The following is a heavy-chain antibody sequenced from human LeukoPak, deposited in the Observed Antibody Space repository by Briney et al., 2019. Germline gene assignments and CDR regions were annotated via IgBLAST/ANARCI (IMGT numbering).Heavy chain of an antibody. CDR3: ARHYRGELLGYFDL. Sequence: SETLSLTCTVSGGSISSYYWSWIRQPPGKGLEWIRYVYYSGSTNYNPSLKSRVTISVDTSKNQFSLKLSSVTAADTAMYYCARHYRGELLGYFDLWGRGTLVTVSS. J-gene: IGHJ2*01. D-gene: IGHD1-26*01. CDR2: VYYSGST. CDR1: GGSISSYY. V-gene: IGHV4-59*08.